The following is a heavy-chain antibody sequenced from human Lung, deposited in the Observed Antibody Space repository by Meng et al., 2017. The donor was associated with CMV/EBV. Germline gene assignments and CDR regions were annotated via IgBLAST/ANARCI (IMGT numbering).Heavy chain of an antibody. J-gene: IGHJ6*02. CDR2: ISWDGGNA. D-gene: IGHD6-13*01. V-gene: IGHV3-43D*03. Sequence: GGSLRLXCAASGFTFDDYGMHWVRQAPGKGLEWIALISWDGGNAYYADSVKGRFTISRDNTKNSLYLQMDRLRVEDTAFYYCVKDRRYSAGALMHGMDVWGQGTXVTVSS. CDR1: GFTFDDYG. CDR3: VKDRRYSAGALMHGMDV.